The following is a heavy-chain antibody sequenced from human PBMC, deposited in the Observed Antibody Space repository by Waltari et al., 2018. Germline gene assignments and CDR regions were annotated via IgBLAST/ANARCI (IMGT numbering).Heavy chain of an antibody. J-gene: IGHJ4*02. Sequence: QVQLVQSGAEVKKPGSSVKVSCKASGGTFSSYAISWVRQAPGQGLEWMGVIIPIFGTANYAQKFQGRVTITTDESTSTAYMELSSLRSEDTAVYYCAKVVPNAYYFDYWGQGTLVTVSS. CDR2: IIPIFGTA. CDR3: AKVVPNAYYFDY. CDR1: GGTFSSYA. V-gene: IGHV1-69*05. D-gene: IGHD3-16*01.